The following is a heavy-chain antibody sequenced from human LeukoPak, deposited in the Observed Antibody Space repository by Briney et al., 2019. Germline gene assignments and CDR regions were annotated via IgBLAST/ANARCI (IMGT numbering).Heavy chain of an antibody. V-gene: IGHV3-23*01. J-gene: IGHJ4*02. CDR3: AKFGSSRFDSNPTDY. D-gene: IGHD3-22*01. Sequence: GGSLRLSCAASGFTFSSYAMSWVRQVPGKGLEWVSAISGSGGSTYYADSVKGRFTISRDNSKNTLYLQMNSLRAEDTAVYYCAKFGSSRFDSNPTDYWGQGTLVTVSS. CDR2: ISGSGGST. CDR1: GFTFSSYA.